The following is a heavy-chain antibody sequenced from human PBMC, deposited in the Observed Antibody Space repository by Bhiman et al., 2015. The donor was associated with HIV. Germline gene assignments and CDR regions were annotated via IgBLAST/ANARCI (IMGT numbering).Heavy chain of an antibody. D-gene: IGHD1-7*01. CDR3: ARGGWELQAGYFQH. CDR1: GFTFTRYN. V-gene: IGHV3-21*02. CDR2: ISSSGSYI. J-gene: IGHJ1*01. Sequence: EVQLVESGGGLVKPGGSLRLSCAASGFTFTRYNLNWVRQAPGKGLEWVSSISSSGSYIYYADSVRGRFTISRDNAKNSLYLQMNTLRAEDTAMYYCARGGWELQAGYFQHWGQGTLVTVSS.